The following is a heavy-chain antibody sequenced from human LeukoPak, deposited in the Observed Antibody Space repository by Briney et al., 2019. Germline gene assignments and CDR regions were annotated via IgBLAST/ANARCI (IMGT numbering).Heavy chain of an antibody. CDR3: AKDGGSGSYTQIDN. Sequence: GGSLRLSCAASGFTFSSHGMHWVRQAPGKGPEWVAVISYDGSDKYYADSVKGRFTISRDNSKNTLYLQMSSLRTEDTGVYYCAKDGGSGSYTQIDNWGQGTLVTVSS. D-gene: IGHD1-26*01. J-gene: IGHJ4*02. CDR2: ISYDGSDK. V-gene: IGHV3-30*18. CDR1: GFTFSSHG.